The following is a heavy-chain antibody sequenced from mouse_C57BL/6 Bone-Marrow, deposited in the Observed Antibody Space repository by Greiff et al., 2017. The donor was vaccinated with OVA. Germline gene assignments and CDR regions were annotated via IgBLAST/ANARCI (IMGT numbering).Heavy chain of an antibody. CDR1: GYTFTDYY. D-gene: IGHD2-2*01. Sequence: EVQLQQSGPELVKPGASVKISCKASGYTFTDYYMNWVKQSHGKSLEWIGDINPNNGGTSYNQKFKGKATLTVDKSSSTAYMELRSLTSEDSAVYYCARRGWLPPFAYWGQGTLVTVAA. V-gene: IGHV1-26*01. CDR3: ARRGWLPPFAY. J-gene: IGHJ3*01. CDR2: INPNNGGT.